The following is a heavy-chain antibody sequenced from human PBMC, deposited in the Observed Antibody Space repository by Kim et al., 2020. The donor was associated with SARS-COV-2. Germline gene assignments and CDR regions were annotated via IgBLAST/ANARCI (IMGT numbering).Heavy chain of an antibody. V-gene: IGHV3-21*01. J-gene: IGHJ6*02. Sequence: GGSLRLSCAASGFTFSSYSMNWVRQAPGKGLEWVSSISSSSSYIYYADSVKGRFTISRDNAKNSLYLQMNSLRAEDTAVYYCARDRGAGTIYYYGMDVWGQGTTVTVSS. D-gene: IGHD6-19*01. CDR2: ISSSSSYI. CDR1: GFTFSSYS. CDR3: ARDRGAGTIYYYGMDV.